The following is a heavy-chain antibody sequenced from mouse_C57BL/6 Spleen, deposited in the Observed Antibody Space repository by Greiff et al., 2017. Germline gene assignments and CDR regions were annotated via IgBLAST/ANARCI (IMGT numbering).Heavy chain of an antibody. CDR1: GYSFTDYN. V-gene: IGHV1-39*01. D-gene: IGHD5-1-1*01. CDR3: ARPDTSYCYLDV. J-gene: IGHJ1*03. Sequence: EVQLQESGSVLVKPGASVKISCKASGYSFTDYNMNWVKQSTGKSLAWIGVINPNCGTTSYNQKFKGKATLTVVQSSSTGYMQLNSLTSEDSAVYYWARPDTSYCYLDVWGTGTTDTVSS. CDR2: INPNCGTT.